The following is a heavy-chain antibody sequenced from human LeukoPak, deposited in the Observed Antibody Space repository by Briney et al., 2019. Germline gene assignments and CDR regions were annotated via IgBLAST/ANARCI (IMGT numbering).Heavy chain of an antibody. CDR2: INPSGGRT. Sequence: ASVKVSCKASGYTFTSYYMHWVRQAPGQGLEWMGIINPSGGRTSYAQKFQGRVTMTRDTSTSTVYMELSSLRSEDTAVYYCARENYYDSSGYPTLYYYYGMDVWGQGTTVTVSS. CDR3: ARENYYDSSGYPTLYYYYGMDV. J-gene: IGHJ6*02. CDR1: GYTFTSYY. V-gene: IGHV1-46*01. D-gene: IGHD3-22*01.